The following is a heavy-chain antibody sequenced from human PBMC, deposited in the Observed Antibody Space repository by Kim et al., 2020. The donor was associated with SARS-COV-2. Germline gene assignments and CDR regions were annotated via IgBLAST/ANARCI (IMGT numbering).Heavy chain of an antibody. CDR3: ARAFSGSTSRRNYYYYGMDV. CDR1: GFTFSSYD. V-gene: IGHV3-13*05. D-gene: IGHD2-2*01. CDR2: IGTAGDP. Sequence: GGSLRLSCAASGFTFSSYDMHWVRQATGKGLEWVSAIGTAGDPYYPGSVKGRFTISRENAKNSLYLQMNSLRAGDTAVYYCARAFSGSTSRRNYYYYGMDVWGQGTTVTVSS. J-gene: IGHJ6*02.